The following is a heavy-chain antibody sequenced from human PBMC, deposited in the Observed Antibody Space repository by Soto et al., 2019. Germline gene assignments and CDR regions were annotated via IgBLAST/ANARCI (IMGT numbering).Heavy chain of an antibody. D-gene: IGHD3-10*01. CDR3: AKGGSGSYSNAFDI. V-gene: IGHV4-4*02. Sequence: SETLSLTCAVSGGSISSSNWWSWVRQPPGKGLEWIGEIYHSGSTNYNPSLKSRVTISVDTSKNQFSLKLSSVTAADTAVYYCAKGGSGSYSNAFDISGQGTMVTVSS. CDR2: IYHSGST. CDR1: GGSISSSNW. J-gene: IGHJ3*02.